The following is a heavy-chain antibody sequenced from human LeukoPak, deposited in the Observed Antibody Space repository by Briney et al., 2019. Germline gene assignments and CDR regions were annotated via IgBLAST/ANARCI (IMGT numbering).Heavy chain of an antibody. J-gene: IGHJ4*02. CDR3: ARREAVPAAMGDLFDY. V-gene: IGHV4-4*07. CDR2: VCNSGNT. D-gene: IGHD2-2*01. CDR1: GISTSTFC. Sequence: SETLSLTCTVSGISTSTFCCSWIRQPATKGLEWIGRVCNSGNTNYNPSLRSRVIMSIDTSKNQLSLDLSSVTAADTAVYHCARREAVPAAMGDLFDYWGQGTLVTVSS.